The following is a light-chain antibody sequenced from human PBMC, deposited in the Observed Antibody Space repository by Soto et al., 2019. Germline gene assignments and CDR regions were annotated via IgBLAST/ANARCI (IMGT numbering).Light chain of an antibody. CDR3: QQYGSSPRFT. CDR2: GAS. Sequence: EIVLTQSPGTLSLSPGERATLSCRASQSVSSSYLAWYQQKPGQAPRLLIYGASSRATGIPDRFSGSGSGTDFTLTISRLEPVDFSVYYCQQYGSSPRFTFGPGTKVDI. CDR1: QSVSSSY. J-gene: IGKJ3*01. V-gene: IGKV3-20*01.